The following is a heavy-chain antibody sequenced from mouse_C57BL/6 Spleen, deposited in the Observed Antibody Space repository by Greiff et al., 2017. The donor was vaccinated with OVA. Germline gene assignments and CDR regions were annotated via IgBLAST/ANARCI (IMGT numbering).Heavy chain of an antibody. D-gene: IGHD2-2*01. CDR1: GYTFTDYN. J-gene: IGHJ3*01. V-gene: IGHV1-22*01. CDR2: INPNNGGT. Sequence: EVKLMESGPELVKPGASVKMSCKASGYTFTDYNMHWVKQSHGKSLEWIGYINPNNGGTSYNQKFKGKATLTVNKSSSTAYMELRSLTSEDSAVYYCARKGAYGYDRGFAYWGQGTLVTVSA. CDR3: ARKGAYGYDRGFAY.